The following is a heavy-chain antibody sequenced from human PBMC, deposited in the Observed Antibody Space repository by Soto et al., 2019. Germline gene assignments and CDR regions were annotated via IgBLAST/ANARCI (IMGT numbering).Heavy chain of an antibody. V-gene: IGHV3-30-3*01. CDR2: ISYDGSNK. CDR1: GFTFSSYA. D-gene: IGHD6-13*01. CDR3: ARARSRNPLYSSSCSAY. J-gene: IGHJ4*02. Sequence: GSLRLSCAASGFTFSSYAMHWVRQAPGKGLEWVAVISYDGSNKYYADSVKGRFTISRDNSKNTLYLQMNSLRAEDTAVYYCARARSRNPLYSSSCSAYWGQGTLVTVSS.